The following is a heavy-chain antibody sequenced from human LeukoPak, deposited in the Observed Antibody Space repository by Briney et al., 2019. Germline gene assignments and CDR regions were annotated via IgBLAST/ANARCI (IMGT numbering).Heavy chain of an antibody. CDR1: GFTFSSYA. Sequence: GGSLRLSCAASGFTFSSYAMSWVRQAPGKGLEWVSAISGSGGSTYYADSVKGRFTISRDNSKNTLYLQMNSLRAEDTAVYYCTTGSYYYDSSGSPPGDYWGQGTLVTVSS. CDR3: TTGSYYYDSSGSPPGDY. CDR2: ISGSGGST. D-gene: IGHD3-22*01. V-gene: IGHV3-23*01. J-gene: IGHJ4*02.